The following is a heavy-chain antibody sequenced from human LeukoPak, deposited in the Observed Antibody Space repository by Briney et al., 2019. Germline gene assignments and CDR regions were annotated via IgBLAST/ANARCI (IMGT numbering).Heavy chain of an antibody. V-gene: IGHV4-34*01. CDR1: GGSFSGYY. Sequence: SETLSLTCAVYGGSFSGYYWSWIRQPPGKGLEWIGEINHSGSTKYNPSLKSRVTISVDTSKNQFSLKLSSVTAADRAVYYCTRRGRDIVVVPALSYYMDVWGKGTTVTVSS. J-gene: IGHJ6*03. D-gene: IGHD2-2*01. CDR2: INHSGST. CDR3: TRRGRDIVVVPALSYYMDV.